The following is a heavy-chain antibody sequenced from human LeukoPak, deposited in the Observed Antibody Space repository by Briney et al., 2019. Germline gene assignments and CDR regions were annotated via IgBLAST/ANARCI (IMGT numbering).Heavy chain of an antibody. CDR1: GGTFSSYA. J-gene: IGHJ4*02. Sequence: ASVKVSCKASGGTFSSYAISWVRQAPGQGLEWMGGIIPIFGTANYAQTFQGRVTITTDESTSTLYMALSSLTSEVTAVHYCASARGYSYGFSLDYSGPGTLVTVS. CDR3: ASARGYSYGFSLDY. D-gene: IGHD5-18*01. CDR2: IIPIFGTA. V-gene: IGHV1-69*05.